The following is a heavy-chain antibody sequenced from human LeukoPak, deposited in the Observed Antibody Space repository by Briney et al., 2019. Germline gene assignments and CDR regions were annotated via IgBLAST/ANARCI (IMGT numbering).Heavy chain of an antibody. V-gene: IGHV3-74*01. J-gene: IGHJ4*02. Sequence: GGSLRLSCAASGFTSSSYWMHWVRQAPGKGLVWVSRINSDGSSTSYADSVKGRSTISRDNAKNTLYLQMNSLRAEDTAVYYCARVTDDFWSGYYLSGRSLDYWGQGTLVTVSS. CDR2: INSDGSST. CDR3: ARVTDDFWSGYYLSGRSLDY. CDR1: GFTSSSYW. D-gene: IGHD3-3*01.